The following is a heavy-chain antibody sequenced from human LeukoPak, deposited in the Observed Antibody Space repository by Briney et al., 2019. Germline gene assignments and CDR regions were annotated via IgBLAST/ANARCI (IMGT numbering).Heavy chain of an antibody. CDR3: ARDLGNYYYMDV. J-gene: IGHJ6*03. CDR1: GFTFSSYA. CDR2: ITSSGGST. D-gene: IGHD2-15*01. V-gene: IGHV3-23*01. Sequence: PGGSLRLSCAASGFTFSSYAMIWVRQVPGKGLEWVSTITSSGGSTYYADSVKGRFTISRDNSKNSLYLQMNSLRAEDTAVYYCARDLGNYYYMDVWGKGTTVTVSS.